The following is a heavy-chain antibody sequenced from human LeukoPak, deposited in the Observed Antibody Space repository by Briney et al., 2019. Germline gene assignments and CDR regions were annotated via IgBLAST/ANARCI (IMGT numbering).Heavy chain of an antibody. D-gene: IGHD3-22*01. CDR2: IDWDDDR. J-gene: IGHJ4*02. CDR1: GFSLTTPGMC. V-gene: IGHV2-70*01. CDR3: ARAMGSSGYCSSFDS. Sequence: ESGPTLVKPTQTLTLTCNLSGFSLTTPGMCVSWIRQPPGKALEWLGLIDWDDDRCYSSSLKTRLTISKGTSENQVVLTMSNMDPVDTATYYCARAMGSSGYCSSFDSWGQGILVTVSS.